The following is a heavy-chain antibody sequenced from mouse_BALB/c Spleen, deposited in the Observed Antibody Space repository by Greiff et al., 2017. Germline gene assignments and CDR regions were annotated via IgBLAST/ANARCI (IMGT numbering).Heavy chain of an antibody. Sequence: LQESGAELVRPGTSVKVSCKASGYAFTNYLIEWVKQRPGQGLEWIGVINPGSGGTNYNEKFKGKATLTADKSSSTAYMQLSSLTSDDSAVYFCARGGYDGYYGYFDVWGAGTTVTVSS. J-gene: IGHJ1*01. D-gene: IGHD2-3*01. CDR1: GYAFTNYL. CDR3: ARGGYDGYYGYFDV. CDR2: INPGSGGT. V-gene: IGHV1-54*01.